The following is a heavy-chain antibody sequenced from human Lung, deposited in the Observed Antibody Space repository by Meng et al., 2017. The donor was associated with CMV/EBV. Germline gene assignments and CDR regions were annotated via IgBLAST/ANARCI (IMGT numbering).Heavy chain of an antibody. Sequence: GESLKISCAASGFTFSSRWMCWVSQAPGKGLAWVAKIKADGSEKYYVDSVKGRFTVSRDNAKNSLYLQMNSLRAEDTAVYYCTCNSGDCLGQGALVTVSS. D-gene: IGHD3-10*01. J-gene: IGHJ4*02. CDR1: GFTFSSRW. CDR3: TCNSGDC. V-gene: IGHV3-7*01. CDR2: IKADGSEK.